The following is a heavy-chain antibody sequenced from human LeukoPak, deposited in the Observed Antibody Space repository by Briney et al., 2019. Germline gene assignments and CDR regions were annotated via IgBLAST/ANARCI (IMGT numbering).Heavy chain of an antibody. CDR2: IYSGGSA. CDR3: ARAEGDYYYYGLDV. D-gene: IGHD1-26*01. Sequence: GSLRLSCAASGFTVSSNYMSWVRQAPGKGLEWVSVIYSGGSASYADSVKGRFTISRDNPRNTLYLQMNTLRAEDTAVYYCARAEGDYYYYGLDVWGQGTTVTVSS. V-gene: IGHV3-66*01. J-gene: IGHJ6*02. CDR1: GFTVSSNY.